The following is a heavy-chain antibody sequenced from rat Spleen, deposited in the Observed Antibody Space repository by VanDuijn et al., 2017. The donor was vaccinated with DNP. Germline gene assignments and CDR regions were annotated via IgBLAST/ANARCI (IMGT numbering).Heavy chain of an antibody. Sequence: EVQLVESGGGLVQPGRSLKLSCAASGFTFSDYYMAWVRQAPKKGLEWVASISYEGSSTYYGDSVKGRFTISRDNAKSTLYLQMNSLRSEDTATYYCARSGAASYAMDAWGQGTSVTVSS. V-gene: IGHV5-22*01. D-gene: IGHD1-2*01. J-gene: IGHJ4*01. CDR3: ARSGAASYAMDA. CDR1: GFTFSDYY. CDR2: ISYEGSST.